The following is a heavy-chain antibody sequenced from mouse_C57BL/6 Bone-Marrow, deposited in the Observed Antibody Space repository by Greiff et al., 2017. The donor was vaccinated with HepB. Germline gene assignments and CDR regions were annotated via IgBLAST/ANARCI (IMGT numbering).Heavy chain of an antibody. V-gene: IGHV1-19*01. CDR2: INPYNGGT. D-gene: IGHD1-1*01. J-gene: IGHJ3*01. CDR1: GYTFTDYY. CDR3: AAITTED. Sequence: VHVKQSGPVLVKPGASVKMSCKASGYTFTDYYMNWVKQSHGKSLEWIGVINPYNGGTSYNQKFKGKATLTVDKSSSTAYMELNSLTSEDSAVYYCAAITTEDWGQGTLVTVSA.